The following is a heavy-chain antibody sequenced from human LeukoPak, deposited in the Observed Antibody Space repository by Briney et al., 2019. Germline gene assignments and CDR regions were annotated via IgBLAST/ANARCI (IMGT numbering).Heavy chain of an antibody. CDR1: GFTFSSYW. CDR2: INSDGSST. J-gene: IGHJ4*02. V-gene: IGHV3-74*01. D-gene: IGHD2-15*01. Sequence: GGSLRLSCAASGFTFSSYWMHWVRQAPGEGLVWVSRINSDGSSTNYADSVKGRFTISRDNAKNTLYLQMNGLRAEDTAVYYCATSTYCSGGSCYSRTFRYWGQGTLVTVSS. CDR3: ATSTYCSGGSCYSRTFRY.